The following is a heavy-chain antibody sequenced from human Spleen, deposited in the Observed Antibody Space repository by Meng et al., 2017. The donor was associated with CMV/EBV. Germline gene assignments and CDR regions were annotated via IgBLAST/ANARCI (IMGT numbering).Heavy chain of an antibody. J-gene: IGHJ4*02. V-gene: IGHV3-30*02. Sequence: GESLKISCAASGFTFSSYGMHWVRQAPGKGLEWVAFIRYDGSNKCYADSVKGRFTISRDNSKNTLYLQMNSLRAEDTAVYYCAKDPFGELLSAGIDYWGQGTLVTVSS. CDR3: AKDPFGELLSAGIDY. D-gene: IGHD3-10*01. CDR2: IRYDGSNK. CDR1: GFTFSSYG.